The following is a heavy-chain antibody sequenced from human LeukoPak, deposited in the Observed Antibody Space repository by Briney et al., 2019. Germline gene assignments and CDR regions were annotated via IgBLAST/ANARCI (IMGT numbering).Heavy chain of an antibody. CDR3: ARQDSKVGAYTGPYYFDY. CDR1: GGSISGYY. Sequence: PSETLSLTCTVPGGSISGYYWSWIRQSAGKGLEWIGRIYTSGSTHDNPSLKSRVTMSVDTSTNQVFLKVTSVTAADTAVYYCARQDSKVGAYTGPYYFDYWGQGTLVTVSS. V-gene: IGHV4-4*07. D-gene: IGHD1-26*01. CDR2: IYTSGST. J-gene: IGHJ4*02.